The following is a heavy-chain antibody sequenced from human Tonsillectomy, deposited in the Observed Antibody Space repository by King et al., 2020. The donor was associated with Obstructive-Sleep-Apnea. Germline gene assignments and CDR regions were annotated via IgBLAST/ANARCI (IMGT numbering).Heavy chain of an antibody. D-gene: IGHD6-19*01. V-gene: IGHV3-74*03. CDR1: GFTFTSNW. J-gene: IGHJ2*01. CDR3: VRGMSSSSGWPDWHFDL. Sequence: VQLVESGGGLVQPGGSLRLSCAASGFTFTSNWMHWVRQAPGKGLVWVSRINSDASGTTYADVVKGRFFIPRDKAKNTVYLQMNTLRAEDTAVYYCVRGMSSSSGWPDWHFDLWGRGALVTVSS. CDR2: INSDASGT.